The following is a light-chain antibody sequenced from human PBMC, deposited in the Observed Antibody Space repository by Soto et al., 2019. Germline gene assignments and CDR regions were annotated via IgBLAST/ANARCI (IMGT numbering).Light chain of an antibody. CDR1: QGIGNY. J-gene: IGKJ1*01. CDR3: QKYNSAPWT. Sequence: DIQMTQSPSSLSASVRDRVTIACRASQGIGNYLAWYQQKPGKLPKLLIYDASSLGSGVPSRFSGGGSGTDFTLTISSLQPEDVATYYCQKYNSAPWTFGQGTTVEIK. CDR2: DAS. V-gene: IGKV1-27*01.